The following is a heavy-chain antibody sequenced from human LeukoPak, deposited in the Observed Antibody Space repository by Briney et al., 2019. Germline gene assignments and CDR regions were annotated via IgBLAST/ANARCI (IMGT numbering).Heavy chain of an antibody. CDR3: TTGIVGATNYYYYGMDV. CDR1: EFTFNKAW. D-gene: IGHD1-26*01. V-gene: IGHV3-15*01. Sequence: GGSLILSCAASEFTFNKAWMTWVRQAPGKGLEWVGRIKSKSDGGTTDYAAPVKGRFTISRDDSKNTLYLQMNSLKTEDTAVYYCTTGIVGATNYYYYGMDVWGQGTTVTVSS. J-gene: IGHJ6*02. CDR2: IKSKSDGGTT.